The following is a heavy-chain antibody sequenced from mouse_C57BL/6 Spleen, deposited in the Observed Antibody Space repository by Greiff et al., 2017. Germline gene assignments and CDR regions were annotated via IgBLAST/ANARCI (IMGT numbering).Heavy chain of an antibody. CDR1: GYTFTSYW. D-gene: IGHD1-1*01. J-gene: IGHJ3*01. CDR2: IDPSDSYT. V-gene: IGHV1-50*01. Sequence: QVQLQQSGAELVKPGASVKLSCKASGYTFTSYWMQWVKQRPGQGLEWIGEIDPSDSYTNYNQKFKGKATLTVDTSSSTAYMQLSSLTSEDSAVYYCARDTTVPFAYGGQGTLVTVSA. CDR3: ARDTTVPFAY.